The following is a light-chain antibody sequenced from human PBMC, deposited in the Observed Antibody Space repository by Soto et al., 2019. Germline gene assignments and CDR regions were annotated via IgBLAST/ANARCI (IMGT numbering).Light chain of an antibody. CDR2: GYN. J-gene: IGLJ2*01. CDR1: SSNIGAGYD. CDR3: QSYDTSLRVV. V-gene: IGLV1-40*01. Sequence: QSVLTQPPSVSGAPGQRVTISCTGKSSNIGAGYDVHWYQQLPGTAPKILIYGYNNRPSGVPDRCSGSKSGTSASLAITDLQAEDEADYYCQSYDTSLRVVFGGGTKVTVL.